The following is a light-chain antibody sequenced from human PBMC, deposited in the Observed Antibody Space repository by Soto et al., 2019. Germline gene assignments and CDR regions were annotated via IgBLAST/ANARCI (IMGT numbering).Light chain of an antibody. CDR2: GAS. CDR1: QSVSSTY. Sequence: EIVLTQSPGTLSLSPGERATLSCRASQSVSSTYLAWYQQKPGQAPRLLIYGASSRATGIPDRFSGSGSGTDFTLTISRLEPEDFAVYYCKQCGYSPQYTFGQGTKLEIK. V-gene: IGKV3-20*01. CDR3: KQCGYSPQYT. J-gene: IGKJ2*01.